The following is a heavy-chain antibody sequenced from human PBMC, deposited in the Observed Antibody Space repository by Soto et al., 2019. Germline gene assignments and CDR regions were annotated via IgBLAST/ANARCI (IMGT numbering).Heavy chain of an antibody. CDR1: GYTFTSYA. CDR3: ASGHSTGTTPYYYYYYGMDV. D-gene: IGHD1-1*01. CDR2: INAGNGNT. Sequence: GASVNVSCKASGYTFTSYAMHWVRQAPGQRLEWMGWINAGNGNTEYSQKFQGRVTITRDTSASTAYMELSSLRSEDTAVYYCASGHSTGTTPYYYYYYGMDVWGQGTTVTVSS. V-gene: IGHV1-3*01. J-gene: IGHJ6*02.